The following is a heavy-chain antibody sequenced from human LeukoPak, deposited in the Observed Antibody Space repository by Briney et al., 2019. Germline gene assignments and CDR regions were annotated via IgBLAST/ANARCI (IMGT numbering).Heavy chain of an antibody. D-gene: IGHD3-22*01. J-gene: IGHJ4*02. CDR3: ARRTYFYDSSGYYFDY. Sequence: SETLSLTCTVSGGSISSYYWSWIRQPPGKGLECIGYVYYSGSTNYNPSLKSRVTISVDTSKNQFSLKLSSVTAADTAVYYCARRTYFYDSSGYYFDYWGQGTLVSVSS. CDR2: VYYSGST. CDR1: GGSISSYY. V-gene: IGHV4-59*01.